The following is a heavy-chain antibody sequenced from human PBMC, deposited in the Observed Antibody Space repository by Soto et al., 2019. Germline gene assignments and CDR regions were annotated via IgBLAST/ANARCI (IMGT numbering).Heavy chain of an antibody. V-gene: IGHV4-4*07. CDR3: ARDRGYYDYVWGSYRSPGFDP. Sequence: SETLSLTCTVSGGSISSYYWSWIRQPAGKGLERIGRIYTSGSTNYNPSLKSRVTMSVDTSKNQFSLKLSSVTAADTAVYYCARDRGYYDYVWGSYRSPGFDPWGQGTLVTVSS. D-gene: IGHD3-16*02. CDR2: IYTSGST. CDR1: GGSISSYY. J-gene: IGHJ5*02.